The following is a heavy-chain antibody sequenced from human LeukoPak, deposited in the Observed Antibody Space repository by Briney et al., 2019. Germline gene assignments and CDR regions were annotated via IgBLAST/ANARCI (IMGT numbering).Heavy chain of an antibody. D-gene: IGHD5-12*01. CDR1: GFTFDDYA. J-gene: IGHJ4*02. Sequence: HPGRSLRLSCAASGFTFDDYAMHWVRQAPGKGLEWVSGISWNSGSIGYADSVKGRFTISRDNAKNSLYLQMNSLRAEDTALYYCAKDLGATITYFDYWGQGTLVTVSS. CDR2: ISWNSGSI. V-gene: IGHV3-9*01. CDR3: AKDLGATITYFDY.